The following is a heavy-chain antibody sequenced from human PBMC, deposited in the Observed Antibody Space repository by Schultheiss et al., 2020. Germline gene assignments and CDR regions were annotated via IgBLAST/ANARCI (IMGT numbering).Heavy chain of an antibody. CDR3: ARAAMPTITGAFDV. Sequence: GESLKISCAASGFTFSSSWMHWVRQAPGKGLVWVSRINTDGTSTTHADSVKGRFTISRDNAKNTLYLQMTSLRGEDTAVYYCARAAMPTITGAFDVWGQGTMVTVSS. J-gene: IGHJ3*01. V-gene: IGHV3-74*01. CDR2: INTDGTST. D-gene: IGHD5-24*01. CDR1: GFTFSSSW.